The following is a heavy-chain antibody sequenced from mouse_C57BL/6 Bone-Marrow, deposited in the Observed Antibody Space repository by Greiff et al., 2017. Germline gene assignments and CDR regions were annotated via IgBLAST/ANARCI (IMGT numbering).Heavy chain of an antibody. V-gene: IGHV5-12*01. Sequence: DVQLVESGGGLVQPGGSLKLSCAASGFTFSDYYMYWVRQTPEKRLEWVAYISNGGGSTYYPDTVKGRFTISRDNAKNTLYLQMSRRKSEDTAMYYCARRDGSSSWFAYWGQGTLVTVSA. CDR1: GFTFSDYY. J-gene: IGHJ3*01. CDR2: ISNGGGST. CDR3: ARRDGSSSWFAY. D-gene: IGHD1-1*01.